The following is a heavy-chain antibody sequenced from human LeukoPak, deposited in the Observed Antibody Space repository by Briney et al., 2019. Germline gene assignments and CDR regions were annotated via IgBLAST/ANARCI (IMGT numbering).Heavy chain of an antibody. Sequence: SQTLSLTCAISGDSVSSNSVTWNWLRQSPSRGLEWLGSTYYRSTRYNDYAVSVRGRITVNPDTSKNQFSLHLDSVTPEDTAVYYCARRLTQYDCFDPWGQGILVTVSS. J-gene: IGHJ5*02. V-gene: IGHV6-1*01. D-gene: IGHD2-2*01. CDR2: TYYRSTRYN. CDR1: GDSVSSNSVT. CDR3: ARRLTQYDCFDP.